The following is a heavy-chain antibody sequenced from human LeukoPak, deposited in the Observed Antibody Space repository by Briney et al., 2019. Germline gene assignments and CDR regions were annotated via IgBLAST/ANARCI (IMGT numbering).Heavy chain of an antibody. Sequence: SQTLSLTCAISGDSVSSNRAAWNWIRQSPSRGLEWLGRTYYRSKWYNDYALSMKSRITINPDTSKNQFSLQLNSVSPEDTAVYYCAREVAVAGPFDYWGQGILVSVSS. CDR2: TYYRSKWYN. CDR3: AREVAVAGPFDY. J-gene: IGHJ4*02. D-gene: IGHD6-19*01. V-gene: IGHV6-1*01. CDR1: GDSVSSNRAA.